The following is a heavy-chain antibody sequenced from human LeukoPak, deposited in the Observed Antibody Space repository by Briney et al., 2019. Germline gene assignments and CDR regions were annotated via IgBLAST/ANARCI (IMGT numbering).Heavy chain of an antibody. V-gene: IGHV3-53*01. CDR2: IYSGGTT. Sequence: GGSLRLSCAASGFNVTTNYMSWVRQAPGKGLEWVSVIYSGGTTYYADSVKGRFTISRDISKNTLSLQMNSLRAEDTAVDYCARGRRDGYNLGYWGEGTLVAVSS. CDR1: GFNVTTNY. J-gene: IGHJ4*02. D-gene: IGHD5-24*01. CDR3: ARGRRDGYNLGY.